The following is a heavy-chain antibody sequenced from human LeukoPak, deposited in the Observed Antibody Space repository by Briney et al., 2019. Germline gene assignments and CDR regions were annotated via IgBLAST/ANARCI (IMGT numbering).Heavy chain of an antibody. D-gene: IGHD2-15*01. V-gene: IGHV1-18*01. CDR3: ARDEDIVVVVAATSASDY. CDR1: GYTFTSYA. Sequence: ASVKVSCKASGYTFTSYAMHWVRQAPGQGLEWMGWISAYNGNTNYAQKLQGRVTMTTDTSTSTAYMELRSLRSDDTAVYYCARDEDIVVVVAATSASDYWGQGTLVTVSS. CDR2: ISAYNGNT. J-gene: IGHJ4*02.